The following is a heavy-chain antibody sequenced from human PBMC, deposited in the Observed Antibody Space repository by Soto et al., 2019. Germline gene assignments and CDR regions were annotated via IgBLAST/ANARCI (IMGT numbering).Heavy chain of an antibody. CDR1: GFSFRTHT. D-gene: IGHD2-2*01. CDR3: VKGGADIPSPYGMDG. J-gene: IGHJ6*01. V-gene: IGHV3-21*06. CDR2: ISTGGTYL. Sequence: PGGSLRLSCVASGFSFRTHTLVWVRQAPWKGLEWVSYISTGGTYLEYAHSVKGRFTISRDDAADSVFLQMNSLKGDDTAVYYCVKGGADIPSPYGMDGSGQGTTVTVCS.